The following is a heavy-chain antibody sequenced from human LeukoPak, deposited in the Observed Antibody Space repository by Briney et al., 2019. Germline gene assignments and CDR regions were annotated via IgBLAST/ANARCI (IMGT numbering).Heavy chain of an antibody. V-gene: IGHV4-59*01. CDR2: VYYAGIT. Sequence: ASETLSLTCTVSGDSIGTYYWSWIRRPPGKGLEWIGHVYYAGITDYNPSLQRRVTISVAPSRNQSSLKLNSVTAADTAVYYCARQGYKSGWYPTFDFWGPGTQVTVSS. D-gene: IGHD6-19*01. CDR3: ARQGYKSGWYPTFDF. CDR1: GDSIGTYY. J-gene: IGHJ4*02.